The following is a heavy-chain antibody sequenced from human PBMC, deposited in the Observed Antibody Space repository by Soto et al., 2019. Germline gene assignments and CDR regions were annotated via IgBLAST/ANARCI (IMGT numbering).Heavy chain of an antibody. V-gene: IGHV1-8*01. J-gene: IGHJ4*02. Sequence: QVQLVQSGAEVRKPGASVKVSCEASGYTFTSYDIYWVRQATGQGLEWMGWLNPNTGNSGYAQKFQGRITVTSDTSINTDHMERSSLRSEDTAVYYCARRAETNGWNGFGADKYYFDFWGQGPLVTVSS. CDR1: GYTFTSYD. CDR3: ARRAETNGWNGFGADKYYFDF. D-gene: IGHD1-1*01. CDR2: LNPNTGNS.